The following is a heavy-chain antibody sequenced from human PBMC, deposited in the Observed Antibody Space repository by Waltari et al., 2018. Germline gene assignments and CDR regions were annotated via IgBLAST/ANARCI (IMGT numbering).Heavy chain of an antibody. V-gene: IGHV5-51*01. D-gene: IGHD3-10*01. J-gene: IGHJ4*02. Sequence: WIGWVRQRPGKGLEWMVIIYPGDSDTRYSPSFQGQVTISADKSISTAYLQWSSLKASDTAMYYCARRIGSGSYWDYWGQGTLVTVSS. CDR3: ARRIGSGSYWDY. CDR1: W. CDR2: IYPGDSDT.